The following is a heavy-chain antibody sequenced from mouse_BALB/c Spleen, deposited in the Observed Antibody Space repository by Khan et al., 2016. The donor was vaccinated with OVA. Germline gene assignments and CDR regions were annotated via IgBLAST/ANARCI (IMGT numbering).Heavy chain of an antibody. Sequence: EVQLQESGPGLVKPSQSLSLTCTVTGYSITSDYAWNWIRQFPGNKLEWMGFISYSGNTNYNPSLKSRISITRDTSKNQFFLQLHSVTTEDTATYYGARVYGGDVDYWGQGTTRTVSS. CDR1: GYSITSDYA. V-gene: IGHV3-2*02. J-gene: IGHJ2*01. CDR3: ARVYGGDVDY. CDR2: ISYSGNT. D-gene: IGHD1-1*01.